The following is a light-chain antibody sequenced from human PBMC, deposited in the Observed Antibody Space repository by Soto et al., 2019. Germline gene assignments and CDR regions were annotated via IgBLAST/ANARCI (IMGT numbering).Light chain of an antibody. Sequence: DIQMTQSPSSLSASVGDRVTITCRASQSISSYLNWYQQKPGKAPKLLIYAASSLQSGVPSRFSGSGSGTDVTLTISRLQPEDFATYFGEQSYSTPPYTFGQGTKLHIK. CDR3: EQSYSTPPYT. J-gene: IGKJ2*01. V-gene: IGKV1-39*01. CDR1: QSISSY. CDR2: AAS.